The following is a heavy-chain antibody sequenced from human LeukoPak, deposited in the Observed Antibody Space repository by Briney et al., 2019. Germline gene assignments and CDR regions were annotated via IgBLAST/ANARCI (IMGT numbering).Heavy chain of an antibody. CDR3: ARARIWAAAGRYYYYMDV. J-gene: IGHJ6*03. CDR2: IHYSGST. V-gene: IGHV4-59*01. Sequence: PSETLSLTCTVSGGSISSYYWSWIRQPPGKGLEWIGYIHYSGSTKYNPSLKSRVTISVDTSKNQFSLKLSSVTAADTAVYYCARARIWAAAGRYYYYMDVWGKGTTVTISS. CDR1: GGSISSYY. D-gene: IGHD6-13*01.